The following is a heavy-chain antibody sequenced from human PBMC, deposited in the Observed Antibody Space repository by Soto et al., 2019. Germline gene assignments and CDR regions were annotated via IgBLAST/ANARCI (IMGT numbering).Heavy chain of an antibody. D-gene: IGHD5-18*01. CDR1: GFSFSSHG. CDR2: IWYDGSNK. J-gene: IGHJ4*02. Sequence: QVQLVESGGGVVQPGGSLRLSCAASGFSFSSHGMHWVRQAPGKGLEWVAVIWYDGSNKYYGDSVKGRFSISRDNSKNTLYLQMSSLRAEDTAVYYCARGNGHSNGRIDYWGQGTLVTVSS. V-gene: IGHV3-33*01. CDR3: ARGNGHSNGRIDY.